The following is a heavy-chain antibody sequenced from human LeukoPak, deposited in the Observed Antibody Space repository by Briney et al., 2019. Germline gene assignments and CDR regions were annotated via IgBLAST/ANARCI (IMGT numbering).Heavy chain of an antibody. D-gene: IGHD3-10*01. J-gene: IGHJ4*02. CDR2: ISGSGGST. CDR1: GFTFSSYG. V-gene: IGHV3-23*01. Sequence: GGSLRLSCAASGFTFSSYGMSWVRQAPGKGLEWVSAISGSGGSTYYADSVKGRFTISRDNSKNTLYLQMNSLRAEDTAVYYCARLSEMFRGPQVIYYFDYWGQGTLVTVSS. CDR3: ARLSEMFRGPQVIYYFDY.